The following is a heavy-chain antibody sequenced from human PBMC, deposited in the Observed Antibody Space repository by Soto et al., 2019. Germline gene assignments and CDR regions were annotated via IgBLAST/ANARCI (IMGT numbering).Heavy chain of an antibody. V-gene: IGHV1-2*04. CDR1: GYTFTGYY. Sequence: GASVKVSCKASGYTFTGYYMHWVRHAPGQGLEWMGWINPNSGGTNYAQKFQGWVTMTRDTSISTAYMELSRLRSDDTAVYYCARDSGGSHYYYYYYGMDVWGQGTTVTVSS. J-gene: IGHJ6*02. CDR2: INPNSGGT. D-gene: IGHD2-15*01. CDR3: ARDSGGSHYYYYYYGMDV.